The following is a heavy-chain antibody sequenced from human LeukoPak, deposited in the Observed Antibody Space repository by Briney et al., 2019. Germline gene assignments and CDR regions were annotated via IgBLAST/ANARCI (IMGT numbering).Heavy chain of an antibody. J-gene: IGHJ1*01. CDR2: INPSGGST. D-gene: IGHD6-13*01. V-gene: IGHV1-46*01. Sequence: ASVKVSCKASGYTFTSYYTHWVRQAPGQGLEWMGIINPSGGSTSYAQKFQGRVTMTRDTSTSTVYMELSSLRSEDTAVYYCARVQYSSSWYDTRAEYFQHWGQGTLVTVSS. CDR1: GYTFTSYY. CDR3: ARVQYSSSWYDTRAEYFQH.